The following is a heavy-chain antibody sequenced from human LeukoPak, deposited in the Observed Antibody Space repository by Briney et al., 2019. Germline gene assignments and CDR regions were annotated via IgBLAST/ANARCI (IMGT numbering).Heavy chain of an antibody. V-gene: IGHV3-21*01. CDR1: GFTFSSYS. CDR2: ISSSSSYI. CDR3: ARDNNMVRGVIIPPYYCGMDV. J-gene: IGHJ6*04. Sequence: GGSLRLSCAASGFTFSSYSMNWVRQAPGKGLEWVSSISSSSSYIYYADSVKGRFTISRDNAKNSLYLQMNSLRAEDTAVYYCARDNNMVRGVIIPPYYCGMDVWGKGTTVTVSS. D-gene: IGHD3-10*01.